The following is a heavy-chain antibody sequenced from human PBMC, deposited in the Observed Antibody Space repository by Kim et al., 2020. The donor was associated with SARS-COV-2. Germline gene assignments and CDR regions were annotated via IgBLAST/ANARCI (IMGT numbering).Heavy chain of an antibody. V-gene: IGHV4-4*02. D-gene: IGHD2-2*02. CDR2: IYHSGST. CDR1: GGSISSSNW. Sequence: SETLSLTCAVSGGSISSSNWWSWVRQPPGKGLEWIGEIYHSGSTNYNPSLKSRVTISVDKSKNQFSLKLSSVTAADTAVYYCASFKYYCSSTSCYTPPFPDPPYYGMDVWGQGTTVTVSS. CDR3: ASFKYYCSSTSCYTPPFPDPPYYGMDV. J-gene: IGHJ6*02.